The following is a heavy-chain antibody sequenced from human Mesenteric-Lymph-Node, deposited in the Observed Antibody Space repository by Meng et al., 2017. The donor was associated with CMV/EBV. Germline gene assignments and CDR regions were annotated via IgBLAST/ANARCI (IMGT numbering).Heavy chain of an antibody. CDR2: IRYDVDSK. D-gene: IGHD2-15*01. Sequence: GESLKISCAASGFTFSSHGMHWVRQAPGKGLEWVAVIRYDVDSKFYIDSVKGRFTISRDNSKNTLSLQMNSLRGEDTALYFCAKVSAGHCATSSCPPESWGQGTLVTVSS. J-gene: IGHJ5*02. V-gene: IGHV3-30*02. CDR3: AKVSAGHCATSSCPPES. CDR1: GFTFSSHG.